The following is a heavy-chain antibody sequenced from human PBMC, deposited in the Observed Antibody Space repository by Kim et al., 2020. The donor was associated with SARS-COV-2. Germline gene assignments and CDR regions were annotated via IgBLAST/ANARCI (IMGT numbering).Heavy chain of an antibody. J-gene: IGHJ3*02. Sequence: ASVKVSCKASGYTFTSYGISWVRQAPGQGLEWMGWISAYNGNTNYAQKLQGRVTMTTDTSTSTAYMELRSLRSDDTAVYYCARDGYDSSGSQQGFGIPSDTPDAFDIWGQGTMVTVSS. D-gene: IGHD3-22*01. CDR2: ISAYNGNT. CDR1: GYTFTSYG. V-gene: IGHV1-18*01. CDR3: ARDGYDSSGSQQGFGIPSDTPDAFDI.